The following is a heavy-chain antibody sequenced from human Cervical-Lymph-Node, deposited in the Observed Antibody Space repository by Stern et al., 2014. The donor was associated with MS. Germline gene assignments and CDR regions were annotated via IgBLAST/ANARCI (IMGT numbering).Heavy chain of an antibody. D-gene: IGHD4-17*01. CDR1: GGSISSGGYS. CDR3: ARSSTVTPNAFDI. Sequence: QVQLQESGSGLVKPSQTLSLTCAVSGGSISSGGYSWSWIRQPPGKGLAWIGYIYSSGSPYDTPSRKSRFTISVYRSKTQFSLKLSSVTAADTAVYYCARSSTVTPNAFDIWGQGTMVTVAS. V-gene: IGHV4-30-2*01. CDR2: IYSSGSP. J-gene: IGHJ3*02.